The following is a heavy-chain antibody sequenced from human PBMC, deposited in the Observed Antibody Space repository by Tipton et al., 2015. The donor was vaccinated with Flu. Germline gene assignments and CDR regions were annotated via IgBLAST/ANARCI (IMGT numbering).Heavy chain of an antibody. V-gene: IGHV1-2*02. CDR1: GYTFTGYY. Sequence: QLVQSGAEVKKPGASVKVSCKASGYTFTGYYMNWVRQAPGQGLEWMGWFNPNSGGTNYAQKIQGRVTMTRDTSISTAYMELSRLRSDDTAVYYCARLRRGGAVAGSDYWGQGTLVTVSS. D-gene: IGHD6-19*01. J-gene: IGHJ4*02. CDR3: ARLRRGGAVAGSDY. CDR2: FNPNSGGT.